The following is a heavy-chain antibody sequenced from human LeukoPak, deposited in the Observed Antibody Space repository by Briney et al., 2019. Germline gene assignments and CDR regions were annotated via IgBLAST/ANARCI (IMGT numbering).Heavy chain of an antibody. Sequence: GGSLRLSCAASGFTFSSYSMKWVRQAPGKGLEWVSSISTSISYIYYADSVKGRFTISRDNAKNSLYLQMNSLRAEDTAVYYCARVPGDYWGQGTLVTVSS. V-gene: IGHV3-21*01. CDR1: GFTFSSYS. CDR3: ARVPGDY. CDR2: ISTSISYI. J-gene: IGHJ4*02.